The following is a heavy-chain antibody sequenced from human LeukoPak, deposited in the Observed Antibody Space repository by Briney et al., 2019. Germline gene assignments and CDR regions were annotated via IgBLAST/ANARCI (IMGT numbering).Heavy chain of an antibody. CDR2: ISRSGSPI. V-gene: IGHV3-11*04. CDR3: QGTEGITVSDPFDV. Sequence: GGSLRLSCAASGFFVSDYYMSWLRQAPGKGLEWLSYISRSGSPIYYADSVKGRFIISRDNANNSLYLQMNSLRAEDTAVYYCQGTEGITVSDPFDVWGQGSMVTVSS. CDR1: GFFVSDYY. D-gene: IGHD3-10*01. J-gene: IGHJ3*01.